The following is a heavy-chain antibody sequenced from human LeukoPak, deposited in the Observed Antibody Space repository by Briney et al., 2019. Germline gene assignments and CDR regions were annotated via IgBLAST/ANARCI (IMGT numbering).Heavy chain of an antibody. CDR2: IKQDESEK. CDR3: VGNVEL. Sequence: GGSLRLFCTASWFTFIWYWMTLVRQAPGRRVEWVASIKQDESEKQYVEYVRGRFTIYRDNAKNTLYLQMSSLTAEDTAVYYCVGNVELWGQGTLVSVSS. CDR1: WFTFIWYW. J-gene: IGHJ4*02. V-gene: IGHV3-7*02. D-gene: IGHD1-26*01.